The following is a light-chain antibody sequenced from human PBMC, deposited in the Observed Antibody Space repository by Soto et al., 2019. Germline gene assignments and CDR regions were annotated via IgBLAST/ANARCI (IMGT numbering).Light chain of an antibody. V-gene: IGLV2-14*01. CDR2: EVR. CDR1: SSDTGGYDY. Sequence: QSVLTQLASVSGSPGQSITISCTGTSSDTGGYDYVSWYQQRPGKAPKLMTYEVRYRPPGVSNRFSGSKSGNTASLTISGLQAEDEAFYYCCSYTRTSNHDFVGSGTKVTVL. CDR3: CSYTRTSNHDF. J-gene: IGLJ1*01.